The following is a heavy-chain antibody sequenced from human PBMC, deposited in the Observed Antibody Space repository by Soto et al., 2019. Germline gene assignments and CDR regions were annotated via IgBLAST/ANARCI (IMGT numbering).Heavy chain of an antibody. CDR2: IIPIFGTA. CDR1: GGTFSSYA. D-gene: IGHD6-19*01. CDR3: ARSYSSGWYWFDP. J-gene: IGHJ5*02. Sequence: SVKVSCKASGGTFSSYAISWVRQAPGQGLEWMGGIIPIFGTANYAQKFQGRVTITADESTSTAYMELSSLRSEDTAVYYCARSYSSGWYWFDPWGQGTLVTVSS. V-gene: IGHV1-69*13.